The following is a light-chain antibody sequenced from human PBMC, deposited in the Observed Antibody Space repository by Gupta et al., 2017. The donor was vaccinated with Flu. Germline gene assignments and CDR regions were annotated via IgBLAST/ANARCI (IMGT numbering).Light chain of an antibody. V-gene: IGKV2-29*01. CDR2: EGS. CDR3: VQAKHRA. CDR1: QSLLHSDGKNY. J-gene: IGKJ4*02. Sequence: DIVMTQTPLSLSVTPGQPASISCKSSQSLLHSDGKNYLYWYLEKPGQSPQILIYEGSRRFSGGKNRFRGSGAGTDFTLKMRRGEDEDVGGYDGVQAKHRAFGGGTKVQIK.